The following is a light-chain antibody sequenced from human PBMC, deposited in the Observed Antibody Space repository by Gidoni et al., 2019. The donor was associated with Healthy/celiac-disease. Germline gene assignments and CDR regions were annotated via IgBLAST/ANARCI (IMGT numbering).Light chain of an antibody. Sequence: VLTQSPGTLSLSPGERATLSCRASQSVSSSYVAWYQQKPGQPPRLLIYGASSRATGIPDRFSGSGSGTDFTLTISRLEPEDFAVYYCQQYGSSPLTFGGGTKVEIK. V-gene: IGKV3-20*01. CDR1: QSVSSSY. J-gene: IGKJ4*01. CDR2: GAS. CDR3: QQYGSSPLT.